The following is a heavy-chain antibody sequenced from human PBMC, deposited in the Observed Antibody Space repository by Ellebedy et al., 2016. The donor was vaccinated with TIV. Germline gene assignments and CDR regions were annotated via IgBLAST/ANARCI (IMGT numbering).Heavy chain of an antibody. Sequence: SLKISCVVSGFTFDDYAMHWVRQAPGKGLEWISGISCIIGNIGYADSVKGRFTISRDNAKNSLYLQMNNLRVEDTAVYYCARAHYWGQGTLVTVSS. CDR3: ARAHY. CDR2: ISCIIGNI. D-gene: IGHD3-10*01. CDR1: GFTFDDYA. V-gene: IGHV3-9*01. J-gene: IGHJ4*02.